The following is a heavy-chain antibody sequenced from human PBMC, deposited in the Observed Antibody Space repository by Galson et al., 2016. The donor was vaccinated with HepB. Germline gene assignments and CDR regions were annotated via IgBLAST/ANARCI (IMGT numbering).Heavy chain of an antibody. CDR1: GGSISGYY. J-gene: IGHJ4*02. CDR2: IHYSGIA. CDR3: ARASLGYSGYLFDY. D-gene: IGHD5-12*01. Sequence: SETLSLTCSVSGGSISGYYCHWLRQSPGKGLEWIGYIHYSGIANYSPSLKSRVTISVDTSKNQFSLNLSSVTAADTAVYYCARASLGYSGYLFDYWGQGTLVTVSS. V-gene: IGHV4-59*01.